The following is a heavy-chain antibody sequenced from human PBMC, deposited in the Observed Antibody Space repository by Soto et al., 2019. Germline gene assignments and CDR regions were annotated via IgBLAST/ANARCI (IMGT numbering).Heavy chain of an antibody. Sequence: EVQLLESGGGLVQPGGSLRLSCAASGFTFSSYAMSWVRQAPGKGLEWVSAISGSGGSTYYADSVKGRFTISRDNSKNTLYLQTNRLRAEYTAVSYCAKAPFHDFWSETPYYYYGMDVWGHGTTVTVSS. CDR1: GFTFSSYA. D-gene: IGHD3-3*01. CDR2: ISGSGGST. CDR3: AKAPFHDFWSETPYYYYGMDV. V-gene: IGHV3-23*01. J-gene: IGHJ6*02.